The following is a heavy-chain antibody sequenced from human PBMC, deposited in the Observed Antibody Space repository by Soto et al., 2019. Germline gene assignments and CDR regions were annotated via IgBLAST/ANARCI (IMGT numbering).Heavy chain of an antibody. CDR2: INTNTGNP. D-gene: IGHD5-12*01. Sequence: QVQLVQSGSELKKPGASVKVSCKASGYTFTSYAMNWVRQPPGQGLGWMGWINTNTGNPTYAQGFTGRFVFSLDTSVSTAYLQICSLKAEDTAVYYCALGYSGYAQGYWFDPWGQGTLVTVSS. CDR1: GYTFTSYA. CDR3: ALGYSGYAQGYWFDP. V-gene: IGHV7-4-1*01. J-gene: IGHJ5*02.